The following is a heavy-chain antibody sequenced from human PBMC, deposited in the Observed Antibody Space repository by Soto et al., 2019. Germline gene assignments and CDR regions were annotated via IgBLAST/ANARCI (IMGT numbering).Heavy chain of an antibody. Sequence: SETLSLICAVSGGSISSSNWWSWVRRPPGKGLEWIGEINHSGSTNYNPSLKGRVTISVDTSKNQFSLKLSSVTAADTAVYYCARRERAAGTDWWFDPWGQGTLVTVSS. CDR2: INHSGST. J-gene: IGHJ5*02. D-gene: IGHD6-13*01. CDR1: GGSISSSNW. V-gene: IGHV4-4*02. CDR3: ARRERAAGTDWWFDP.